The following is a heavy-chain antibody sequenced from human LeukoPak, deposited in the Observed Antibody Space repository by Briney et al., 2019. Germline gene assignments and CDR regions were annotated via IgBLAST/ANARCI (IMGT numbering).Heavy chain of an antibody. Sequence: ASLKVSCKASGYTFTGYYMHWVRQAPGQGLEWMGWINPNSGGTNYAQKFQGRVTMTRDTSISTAYMELSRLRSDDTAVYYCARQASCRGGCHPHLDFWGQGTLVTVSS. V-gene: IGHV1-2*02. CDR2: INPNSGGT. CDR3: ARQASCRGGCHPHLDF. J-gene: IGHJ4*02. D-gene: IGHD2-21*02. CDR1: GYTFTGYY.